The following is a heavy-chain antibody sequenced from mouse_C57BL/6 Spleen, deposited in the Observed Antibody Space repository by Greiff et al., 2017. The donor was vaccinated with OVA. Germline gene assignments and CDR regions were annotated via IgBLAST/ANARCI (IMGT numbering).Heavy chain of an antibody. V-gene: IGHV6-3*01. CDR2: IRLKSDNYAT. D-gene: IGHD4-1*01. CDR1: GFTFSNYW. J-gene: IGHJ4*01. Sequence: EVKLVESGGGLVQPGGSMKLSCVASGFTFSNYWMNWVRQSPEKGLEWVAQIRLKSDNYATHYAESVKGRFTISRDDSKSSVYLQMNNLRADDTGIYYCTGAGTHSLYAMDYWGQGTSVTVSS. CDR3: TGAGTHSLYAMDY.